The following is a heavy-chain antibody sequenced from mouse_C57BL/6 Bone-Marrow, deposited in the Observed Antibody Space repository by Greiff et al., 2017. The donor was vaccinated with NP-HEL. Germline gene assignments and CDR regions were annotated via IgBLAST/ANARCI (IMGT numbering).Heavy chain of an antibody. V-gene: IGHV1-69*01. CDR1: GYTFTSYW. CDR2: IDPSDSYT. Sequence: QVQLKQPGAELVMPGASVKLSCKASGYTFTSYWMHWVKQRPGQGLEWIGEIDPSDSYTNYNQKFKGKSTLTVDKSSSTAYMQLSSLTSEDSAVYYRGRTGNSNGGYFDYWGQGTTLTVSS. CDR3: GRTGNSNGGYFDY. J-gene: IGHJ2*01. D-gene: IGHD2-5*01.